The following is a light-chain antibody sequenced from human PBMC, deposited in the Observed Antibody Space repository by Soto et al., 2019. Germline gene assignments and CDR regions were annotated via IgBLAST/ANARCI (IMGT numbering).Light chain of an antibody. CDR1: QSVSNN. CDR2: GAF. J-gene: IGKJ2*01. V-gene: IGKV3-15*01. CDR3: QQYNNWPYT. Sequence: EIVMTQSPVTLSVSPGERATLSCRASQSVSNNLAWYQQKPGQAPRLLINGAFTRATGIPARFSGSGSGTEFTLTISSLQSEDFAIYYCQQYNNWPYTFGQGTKVDIK.